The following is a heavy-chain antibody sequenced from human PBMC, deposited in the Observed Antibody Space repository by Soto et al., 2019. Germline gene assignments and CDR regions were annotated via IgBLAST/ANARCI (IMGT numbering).Heavy chain of an antibody. CDR2: MNPNSGNT. CDR1: GYTFTSYD. CDR3: AREVLLWFGEYIQEKRAWFDP. J-gene: IGHJ5*02. D-gene: IGHD3-10*01. V-gene: IGHV1-8*01. Sequence: QVQLVQSGAEVKKPGASVKVSCKASGYTFTSYDINWVRQATGQGLEWMGWMNPNSGNTGYAQKFPGRVTMTRNTSISTAYMELRSLRSEATAVYYCAREVLLWFGEYIQEKRAWFDPWGQGTLVTVSS.